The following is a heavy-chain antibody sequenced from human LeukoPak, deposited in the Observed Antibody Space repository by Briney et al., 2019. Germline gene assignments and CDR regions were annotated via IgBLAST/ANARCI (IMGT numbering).Heavy chain of an antibody. CDR2: IKSKTDGGTT. V-gene: IGHV3-15*01. Sequence: GGSLRLSCAASGFTFNKAWMTWVRQAPGKGLEWVGRIKSKTDGGTTDYAAPVKGRFTISRDDSKNTLYLQMNSLKTEDTAVYYCTTDLYCGGDCFGYFDLWGRGTLVTVSS. CDR1: GFTFNKAW. D-gene: IGHD2-21*02. CDR3: TTDLYCGGDCFGYFDL. J-gene: IGHJ2*01.